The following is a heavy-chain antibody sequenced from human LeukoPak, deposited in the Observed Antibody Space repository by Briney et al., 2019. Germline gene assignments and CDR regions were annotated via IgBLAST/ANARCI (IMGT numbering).Heavy chain of an antibody. Sequence: GGSLRLSCAASGITVSDHYMDWVRQAPGKGLEWVGRTRNKANSYTTVYAASVKGRFTISRDDSKNSLYLQMNSLKTEDTAVYYCASLYGSGKRWVDPWGQGTLVTVSS. D-gene: IGHD3-10*01. V-gene: IGHV3-72*01. CDR3: ASLYGSGKRWVDP. CDR2: TRNKANSYTT. J-gene: IGHJ5*02. CDR1: GITVSDHY.